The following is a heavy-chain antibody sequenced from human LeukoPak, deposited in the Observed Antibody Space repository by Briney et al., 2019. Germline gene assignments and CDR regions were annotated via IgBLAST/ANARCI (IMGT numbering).Heavy chain of an antibody. V-gene: IGHV4-59*02. Sequence: SETLSLTCAVSGGSVSGHYWDWIRQPPGKGLEWIGYIHASGSANYHPSLKSRVTISLDTSENHVSLRLTSVTAEDTAVYYCAREAPGGSGWTYFDYWGQGSLVTVSS. CDR2: IHASGSA. D-gene: IGHD6-19*01. CDR3: AREAPGGSGWTYFDY. CDR1: GGSVSGHY. J-gene: IGHJ4*02.